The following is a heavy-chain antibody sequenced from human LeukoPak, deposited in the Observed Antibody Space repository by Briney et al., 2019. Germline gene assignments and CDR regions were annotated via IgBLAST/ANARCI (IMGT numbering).Heavy chain of an antibody. J-gene: IGHJ4*02. V-gene: IGHV1-69*04. Sequence: SVKVSCKASGGTFSSYAISWVRQAPGQGLEWMGRIIPILGIANYAQKFQGRVTITADKSTSTAYMKLSSLRSEDTAVYYCARSVRTTYPDYWGQGTLVTVSS. CDR2: IIPILGIA. CDR3: ARSVRTTYPDY. D-gene: IGHD1-14*01. CDR1: GGTFSSYA.